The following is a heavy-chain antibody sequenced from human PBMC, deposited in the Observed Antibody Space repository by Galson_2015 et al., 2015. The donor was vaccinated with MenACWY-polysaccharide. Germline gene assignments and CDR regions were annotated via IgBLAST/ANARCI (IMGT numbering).Heavy chain of an antibody. D-gene: IGHD1-1*01. CDR2: IHSSGST. CDR3: ARRSLDNWYFDL. J-gene: IGHJ2*01. CDR1: GGSITGYY. V-gene: IGHV4-4*07. Sequence: LSLTCTVSGGSITGYYWSWIRQPAGKGLEWIGRIHSSGSTTYNPSLKSRGTLSVDTSKNQLSLTLNSVTAADTAVYHCARRSLDNWYFDLWGRGTLVIVSS.